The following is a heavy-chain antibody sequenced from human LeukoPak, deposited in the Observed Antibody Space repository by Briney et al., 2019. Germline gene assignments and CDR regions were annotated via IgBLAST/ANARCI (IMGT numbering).Heavy chain of an antibody. J-gene: IGHJ4*02. CDR1: GFTFSSYA. V-gene: IGHV3-30*14. Sequence: GGSLRLSCAASGFTFSSYAMHWVRQAPGKGLEWVAVISYDGSNKYYADSVKGRFTISRDNSKNTLYLQMNSLRAEDTAVYYCARVQFWSGYSAAPNFDYWGQGTLVTVSS. D-gene: IGHD3-3*01. CDR3: ARVQFWSGYSAAPNFDY. CDR2: ISYDGSNK.